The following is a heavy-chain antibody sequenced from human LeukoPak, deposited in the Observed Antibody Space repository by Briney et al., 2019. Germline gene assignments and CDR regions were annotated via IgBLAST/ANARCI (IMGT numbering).Heavy chain of an antibody. CDR2: INPNSYNK. D-gene: IGHD3-16*01. J-gene: IGHJ4*02. CDR3: ARGATFQRQALAY. V-gene: IGHV1-8*01. Sequence: ASVKVSCKASGYIFTGYDINWVRQAAGQGLELMGWINPNSYNKAYTGKFQGRLTMTTNTSTTTVYMELSSLRSEDTAIYYCARGATFQRQALAYWGQGTLVIVSS. CDR1: GYIFTGYD.